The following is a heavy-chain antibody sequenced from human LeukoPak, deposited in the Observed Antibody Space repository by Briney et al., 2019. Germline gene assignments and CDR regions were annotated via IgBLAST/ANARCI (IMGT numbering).Heavy chain of an antibody. D-gene: IGHD2-2*01. V-gene: IGHV4-39*01. CDR3: ARGRVWWDIVVVPAASTINWFDP. J-gene: IGHJ5*02. Sequence: SETLSLTCTVSGGSISSSSYYWGWIRQPPGKGLEWIGSIYYSGSTYYNPSLKSRVTISVDTSKNQFSLKLSSVTAADTAVYYCARGRVWWDIVVVPAASTINWFDPWGQGTLVTVSS. CDR2: IYYSGST. CDR1: GGSISSSSYY.